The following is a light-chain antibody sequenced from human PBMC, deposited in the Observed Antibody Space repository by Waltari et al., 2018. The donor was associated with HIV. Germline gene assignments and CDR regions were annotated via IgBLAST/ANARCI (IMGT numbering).Light chain of an antibody. CDR2: RNN. CDR3: VAWDDTLSALF. Sequence: QSMLTQPPAASGTPGQRVTISCSGSRSNIGSNYVYWYQQFPGTAPKLLIYRNNYRPSGVPDRISGSKSGTAAYLAISGLRSEDEADYYCVAWDDTLSALFFGGGTKLTVL. CDR1: RSNIGSNY. V-gene: IGLV1-47*01. J-gene: IGLJ2*01.